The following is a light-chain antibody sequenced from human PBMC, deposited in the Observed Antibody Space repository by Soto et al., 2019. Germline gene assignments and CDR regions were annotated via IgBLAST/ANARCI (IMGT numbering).Light chain of an antibody. V-gene: IGLV8-61*01. CDR1: SGSVSTSYY. CDR3: VLYVGSGISV. Sequence: QTVVTQGPSFSVSPGGTVTLTCGLNSGSVSTSYYPSWYQQTPGQAPRTLIYSTNTRSSGVPDRFSGSILGNKAALTITGAQADDESDYYCVLYVGSGISVFGGGTKLTVL. CDR2: STN. J-gene: IGLJ2*01.